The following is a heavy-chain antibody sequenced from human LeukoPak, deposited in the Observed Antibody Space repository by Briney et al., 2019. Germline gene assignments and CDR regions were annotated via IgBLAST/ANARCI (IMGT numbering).Heavy chain of an antibody. CDR2: ISYDGSNT. V-gene: IGHV3-30*01. J-gene: IGHJ4*02. CDR3: AREAGLTGIDY. CDR1: AFTFSSYA. Sequence: GRSLRPSCAASAFTFSSYAMHWVRQAPGKGIEWEAVISYDGSNTYYADSVKGRFTISRDKSKNALYLQMNRLRAEDTAVYYCAREAGLTGIDYWGQGNLVTVSS. D-gene: IGHD7-27*01.